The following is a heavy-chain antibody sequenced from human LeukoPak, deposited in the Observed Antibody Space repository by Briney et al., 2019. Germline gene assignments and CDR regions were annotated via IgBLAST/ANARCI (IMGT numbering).Heavy chain of an antibody. CDR3: ARDSPDYYGMDV. J-gene: IGHJ6*02. Sequence: GGSLRLSCAASGFTFSSYEMNWVRQAPGKGLEWVSYISSSGSTIYYADSVEGRFTISRDNAKNSLYLQMNSLRAEDTAVYYCARDSPDYYGMDVWGQGTTVTVSS. CDR2: ISSSGSTI. V-gene: IGHV3-48*03. CDR1: GFTFSSYE.